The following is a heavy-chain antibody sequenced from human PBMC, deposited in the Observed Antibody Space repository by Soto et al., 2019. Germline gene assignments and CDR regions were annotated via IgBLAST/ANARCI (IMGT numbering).Heavy chain of an antibody. D-gene: IGHD6-19*01. CDR3: TTFFRASSWYSSGISWAFHI. Sequence: NPGGSLRLSCAASDFTFSDAWMNWDRQAPGKGLEWVGRIKTKTDGGTTDYAAPVKGRFTISRDDSKNTLYLQMNSLKTEDTAVYYCTTFFRASSWYSSGISWAFHIWGQGTMVTVSS. CDR2: IKTKTDGGTT. V-gene: IGHV3-15*07. CDR1: DFTFSDAW. J-gene: IGHJ3*02.